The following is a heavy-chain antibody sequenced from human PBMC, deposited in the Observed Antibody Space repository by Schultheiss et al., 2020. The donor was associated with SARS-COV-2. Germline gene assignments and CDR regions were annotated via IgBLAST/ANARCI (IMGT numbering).Heavy chain of an antibody. CDR1: GFTFSSYG. D-gene: IGHD4-17*01. CDR2: IWYDGSNK. CDR3: AREGGGDYLSIYYFDY. J-gene: IGHJ4*02. Sequence: GGSLRLSCAASGFTFSSYGMHWVRQAPGKGLEWVAVIWYDGSNKYYADSVKGRFTISRDNSKNTLYLQMNSLRAEDTAVYYCAREGGGDYLSIYYFDYWGQGTLVTVSS. V-gene: IGHV3-33*08.